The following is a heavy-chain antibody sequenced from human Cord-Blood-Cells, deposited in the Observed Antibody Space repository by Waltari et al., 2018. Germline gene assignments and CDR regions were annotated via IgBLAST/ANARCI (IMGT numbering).Heavy chain of an antibody. CDR2: ISYDGSNK. CDR3: ARCWDY. J-gene: IGHJ4*02. Sequence: QVQLVESGGGVVQPGRSLRLSCSGSGFTFSSYAMPWVRQAPGKGLEWVAVISYDGSNKYYADSVKGRFTISRDNSKNTLYLQMNSLRAEDTAVYYCARCWDYWGQGTLVTVSS. CDR1: GFTFSSYA. V-gene: IGHV3-30*04.